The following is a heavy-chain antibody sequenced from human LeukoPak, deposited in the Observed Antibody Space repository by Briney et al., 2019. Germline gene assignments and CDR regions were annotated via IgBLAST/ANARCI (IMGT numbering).Heavy chain of an antibody. J-gene: IGHJ4*02. Sequence: PGGSLRLSRAASGFTFSNAWMSWVRQAPGKGLEWVGRIKSKTDGGTTDYAAPVKGRFTISRDDSKNTLYLQMNSLKTEDTAVYYCTTQGGGYSYGFDYWGQGTLVTVSS. CDR1: GFTFSNAW. CDR2: IKSKTDGGTT. CDR3: TTQGGGYSYGFDY. D-gene: IGHD5-18*01. V-gene: IGHV3-15*01.